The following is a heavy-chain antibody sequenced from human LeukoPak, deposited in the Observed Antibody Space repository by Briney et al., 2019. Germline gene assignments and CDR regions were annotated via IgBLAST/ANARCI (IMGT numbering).Heavy chain of an antibody. CDR1: GFTFSSYG. V-gene: IGHV3-30*18. CDR3: TKDRYSYAFEYSDS. CDR2: ISNDGSKK. D-gene: IGHD5-18*01. Sequence: GGSLRLSCAASGFTFSSYGMHWVRQAPGKGLDWVAVISNDGSKKYYADSVKGRFTISRDNSKNTLSLQVSSLRTEDTAVYYCTKDRYSYAFEYSDSWGQGTLVTVSS. J-gene: IGHJ4*02.